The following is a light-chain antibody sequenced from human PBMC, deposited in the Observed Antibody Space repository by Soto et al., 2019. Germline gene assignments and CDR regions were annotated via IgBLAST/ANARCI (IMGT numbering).Light chain of an antibody. CDR1: QSVSSN. V-gene: IGKV3-15*01. CDR2: GAS. Sequence: EIVMTQSPATLSVSPGERATLSCRASQSVSSNLAWYQQKPGQAPSLLIYGASTRATGTPARFSGSGSGTEFTLTISSLQSEDFAVYYCQQYGSSPYTFGQGTKLEIK. CDR3: QQYGSSPYT. J-gene: IGKJ2*01.